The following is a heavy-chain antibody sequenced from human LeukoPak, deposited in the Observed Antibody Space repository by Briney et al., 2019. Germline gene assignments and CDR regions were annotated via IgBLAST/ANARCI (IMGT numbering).Heavy chain of an antibody. D-gene: IGHD1-1*01. CDR3: AKDPNWEGGY. V-gene: IGHV3-23*01. CDR2: INYLGHFT. CDR1: GFSFGDSD. J-gene: IGHJ4*02. Sequence: GGSLRLSCAASGFSFGDSDMNWFRQAPGEGPQWVANINYLGHFTSYADSVKGRFTIARDNSKNMLFLQMDGLRVEDTALYYCAKDPNWEGGYWGQGIQVTVSS.